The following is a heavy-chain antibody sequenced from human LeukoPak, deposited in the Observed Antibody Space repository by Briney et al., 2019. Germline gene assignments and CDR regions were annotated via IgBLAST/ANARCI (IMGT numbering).Heavy chain of an antibody. CDR3: ARDGYYDSSGYDY. CDR1: GGSISSGSYY. Sequence: SQTLSLTCTVSGGSISSGSYYWSWIRQPAGKGLEWIGRIYTSGSTNYNPSLKSRVTISVDTSKSQCSLKLSSVTSADTAVYYCARDGYYDSSGYDYWGQGTLVTVSS. CDR2: IYTSGST. V-gene: IGHV4-61*02. D-gene: IGHD3-22*01. J-gene: IGHJ4*02.